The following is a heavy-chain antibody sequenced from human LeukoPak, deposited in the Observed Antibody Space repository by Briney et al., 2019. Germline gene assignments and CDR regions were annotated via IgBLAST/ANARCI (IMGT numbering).Heavy chain of an antibody. CDR2: ISAYNGST. Sequence: ASVKVSCKASGYTFTSYGISWVRQDPGQGLEWMGWISAYNGSTNYAQKLQGRVTMTTDTSTSTAYMELRSLRSDDTAVYYCARDPGYNWNYVEPFDYWGQGTLVTVSS. CDR3: ARDPGYNWNYVEPFDY. CDR1: GYTFTSYG. J-gene: IGHJ4*02. D-gene: IGHD1-7*01. V-gene: IGHV1-18*01.